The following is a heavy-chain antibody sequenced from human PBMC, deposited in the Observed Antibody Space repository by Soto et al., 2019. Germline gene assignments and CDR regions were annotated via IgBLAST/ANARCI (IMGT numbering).Heavy chain of an antibody. J-gene: IGHJ4*02. CDR2: FSSSGYTI. Sequence: GGSLRLSCAASGFPFSGYYMSWIRQAPGKGLEWVSYFSSSGYTIRYAESVEGRFTVSRDNANSSLDLQMHSLRVEDTAVYYCARGKRGWSDDWGQGTLVTVSS. D-gene: IGHD6-19*01. CDR1: GFPFSGYY. V-gene: IGHV3-11*01. CDR3: ARGKRGWSDD.